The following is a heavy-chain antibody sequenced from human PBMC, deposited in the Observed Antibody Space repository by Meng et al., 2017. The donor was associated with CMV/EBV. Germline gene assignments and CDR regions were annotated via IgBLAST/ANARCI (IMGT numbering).Heavy chain of an antibody. CDR3: ARASFWGCDY. CDR1: GFTFSSYW. D-gene: IGHD7-27*01. J-gene: IGHJ4*02. CDR2: IKQDGSEK. Sequence: GESLKISCAASGFTFSSYWISWVRQAPGKGLEWVANIKQDGSEKYYVDSVKGRFTISRDNAKNSLHLQMNSLRAEDTAVYYCARASFWGCDYWGQGTLVTVSS. V-gene: IGHV3-7*01.